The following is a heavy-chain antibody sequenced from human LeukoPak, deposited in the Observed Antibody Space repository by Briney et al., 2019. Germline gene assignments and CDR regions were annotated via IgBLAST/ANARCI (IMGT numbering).Heavy chain of an antibody. CDR3: ARGTARLYYYYMDV. J-gene: IGHJ6*03. CDR1: GYTFTSYD. V-gene: IGHV1-8*01. CDR2: MNPNSGNT. D-gene: IGHD6-6*01. Sequence: GASVKVSFKPSGYTFTSYDINWVRQATGQGREWMGWMNPNSGNTGYAHKFHVRGTITTNTSISTAYMELSSLRSEDTAVYYCARGTARLYYYYMDVWGKGTTVPVSS.